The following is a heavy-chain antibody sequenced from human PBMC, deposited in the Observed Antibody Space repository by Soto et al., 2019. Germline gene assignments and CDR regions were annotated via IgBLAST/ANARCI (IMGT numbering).Heavy chain of an antibody. J-gene: IGHJ3*02. CDR1: GGTFSSYA. D-gene: IGHD3-22*01. V-gene: IGHV1-69*13. CDR3: ASSYDSSVNDAFDI. Sequence: SVKVSCKASGGTFSSYAISWVRQAPGQGLEWMGGIIPIFGTANYAQKFQGRVTITADESTSTAYMELSSLRSEDTAVYYCASSYDSSVNDAFDIWGQGTMVTVS. CDR2: IIPIFGTA.